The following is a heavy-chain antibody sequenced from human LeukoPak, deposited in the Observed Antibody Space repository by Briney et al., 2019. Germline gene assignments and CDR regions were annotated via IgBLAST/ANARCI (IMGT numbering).Heavy chain of an antibody. V-gene: IGHV1-2*02. J-gene: IGHJ1*01. CDR1: GYTFTGYY. D-gene: IGHD6-19*01. CDR3: ARDTRSSCWPQH. CDR2: INPNSGGT. Sequence: ASVKVSCKASGYTFTGYYMHWVRQAPGQGLGWMGWINPNSGGTNYAQKFQGRVTMTRDTSISTAYMELSRLRSDDTAVYYCARDTRSSCWPQHWGQGTLVTVSS.